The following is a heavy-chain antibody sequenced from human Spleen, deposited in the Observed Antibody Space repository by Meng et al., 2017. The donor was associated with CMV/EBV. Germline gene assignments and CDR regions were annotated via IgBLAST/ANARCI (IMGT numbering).Heavy chain of an antibody. CDR1: GGSINSDNYY. J-gene: IGHJ5*02. D-gene: IGHD3-10*01. V-gene: IGHV4-31*03. Sequence: CTVSGGSINSDNYYWNWSRQRPGKGLEWIGYISFTGNTYYNPSLKSRLTISLDTPKNQFSLSLTSVTAADTAIYYCARDPGAHWFDPWTQGTLVTVSS. CDR3: ARDPGAHWFDP. CDR2: ISFTGNT.